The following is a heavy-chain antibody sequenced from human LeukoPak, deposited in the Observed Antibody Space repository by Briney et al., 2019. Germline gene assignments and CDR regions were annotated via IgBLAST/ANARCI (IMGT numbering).Heavy chain of an antibody. CDR3: AKAFCSEKQCTLDS. V-gene: IGHV3-72*01. CDR2: IREKVNSYTT. J-gene: IGHJ4*02. Sequence: QPGGSLRLSCAASGFTFSAHYMDWVRQAPGKGLEWVGRIREKVNSYTTVYAASVKGRCTISRDDSTNSVFLQMNSLKTEDTAVYYCAKAFCSEKQCTLDSWGQGTLDSVSS. D-gene: IGHD3-3*01. CDR1: GFTFSAHY.